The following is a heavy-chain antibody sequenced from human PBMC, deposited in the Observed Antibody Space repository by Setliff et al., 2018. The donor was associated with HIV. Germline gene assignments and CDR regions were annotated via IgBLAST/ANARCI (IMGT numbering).Heavy chain of an antibody. V-gene: IGHV3-48*03. J-gene: IGHJ3*02. CDR1: GFTFSSYE. CDR3: ARDGREQHPDAFDI. CDR2: ISSSGSTI. Sequence: RLSCAASGFTFSSYEMNWVRQAPGKGLEWVSYISSSGSTIYYADSVKGRFTISRDNAKNSLYLQMNSLRAEDTAVYYCARDGREQHPDAFDIWGQGTMVTVSS. D-gene: IGHD6-13*01.